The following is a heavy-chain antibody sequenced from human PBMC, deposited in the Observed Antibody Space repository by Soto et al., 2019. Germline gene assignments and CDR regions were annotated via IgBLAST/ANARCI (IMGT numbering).Heavy chain of an antibody. CDR3: ARVFSDSSSFFDP. Sequence: SDTLSLTCTVSGGSISSGGYYWSWIRQHPGKGLEWIGYIYYSGSTYYSPSLKSRVTISVDTSKNQFSLKLSSVTAADTAVYYCARVFSDSSSFFDPWGQGTLVNVSS. V-gene: IGHV4-31*03. J-gene: IGHJ5*02. CDR1: GGSISSGGYY. CDR2: IYYSGST. D-gene: IGHD6-13*01.